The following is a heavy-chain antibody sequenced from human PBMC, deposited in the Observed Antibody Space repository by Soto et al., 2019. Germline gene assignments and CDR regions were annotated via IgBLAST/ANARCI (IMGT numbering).Heavy chain of an antibody. Sequence: QVQLVQSGAEMRKPGASVKVSCKVSGHTFITFGVSWVRQAPGQGLEWMGWIINRNGNTNYAQKFQGRVSMTRDTSTTTVYMELRSLTSDDAAVYFCARDTNQCDHIYWDSWGQGTLVIVSS. CDR2: IINRNGNT. D-gene: IGHD5-12*01. J-gene: IGHJ4*02. CDR3: ARDTNQCDHIYWDS. CDR1: GHTFITFG. V-gene: IGHV1-18*01.